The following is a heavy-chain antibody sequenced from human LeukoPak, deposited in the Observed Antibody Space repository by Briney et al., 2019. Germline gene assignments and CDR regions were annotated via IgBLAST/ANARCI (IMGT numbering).Heavy chain of an antibody. D-gene: IGHD6-6*01. CDR3: ARDRIAARVIDP. J-gene: IGHJ5*02. Sequence: GRSLRLSCAASGFTFSSYSMNWVRQAPGKGLEWVSSISSSSSYIYYADSVKGRFTISRDNAKNSLYLQMNSLRAEDTAVYYCARDRIAARVIDPWGQGTLVTVSS. CDR2: ISSSSSYI. V-gene: IGHV3-21*01. CDR1: GFTFSSYS.